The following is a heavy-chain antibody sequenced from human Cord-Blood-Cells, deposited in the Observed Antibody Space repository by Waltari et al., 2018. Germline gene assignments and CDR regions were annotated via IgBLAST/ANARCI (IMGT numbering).Heavy chain of an antibody. CDR3: ATALMITFGGVIANWFDP. CDR1: GYTLTELS. J-gene: IGHJ5*02. CDR2: FDPEDGET. Sequence: QVQLVQSGAEVKKPGASVKVSCKVSGYTLTELSMHWLRQAPGKGLEWMGGFDPEDGETIYAQKFQGRVTMTEDTSTDTAYMELSSLRSEDTAVYYCATALMITFGGVIANWFDPWGQGTLVTVSS. D-gene: IGHD3-16*02. V-gene: IGHV1-24*01.